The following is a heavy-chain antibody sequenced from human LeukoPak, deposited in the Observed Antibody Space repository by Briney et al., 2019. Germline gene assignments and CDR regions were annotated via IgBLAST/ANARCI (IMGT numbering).Heavy chain of an antibody. CDR1: GFTFSSYG. Sequence: GGSLRLSCAASGFTFSSYGMHWVRQAPGKGLEWVAVISYDGSNKYYADSVKGRFTISRDNSKNTLYLQMNSLRAEDTAVYYCAKDWGWYQLLSRSDYWGQGTLVTVSS. J-gene: IGHJ4*02. D-gene: IGHD2-2*01. CDR2: ISYDGSNK. V-gene: IGHV3-30*18. CDR3: AKDWGWYQLLSRSDY.